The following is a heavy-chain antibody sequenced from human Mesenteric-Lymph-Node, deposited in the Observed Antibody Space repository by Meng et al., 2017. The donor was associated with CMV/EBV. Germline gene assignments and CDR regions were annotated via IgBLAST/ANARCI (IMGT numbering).Heavy chain of an antibody. J-gene: IGHJ6*02. CDR2: IGQRGGDR. Sequence: GESLKISCTASGVSFSNYWMSWVRQAPGKGLDWVANIGQRGGDRDYVGSVRGRFTISRDNAKNSLYLQMNSLRVEDTAVYYCVPHDFPMDVWGQGTTVTVSS. V-gene: IGHV3-7*01. CDR3: VPHDFPMDV. CDR1: GVSFSNYW. D-gene: IGHD3-3*01.